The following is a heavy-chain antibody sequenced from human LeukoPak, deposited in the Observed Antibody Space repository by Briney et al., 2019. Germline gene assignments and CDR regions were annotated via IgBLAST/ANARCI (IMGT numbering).Heavy chain of an antibody. J-gene: IGHJ4*01. D-gene: IGHD3-22*01. Sequence: SGGCLRLSCAAPGFTFSNYAMSWVRQAPGKGLECVSGICGSGGSILHADSVKGRFTISRDNSKSTLFLQMSSLRAEDTAVYYCAKRDYSDFSGYSRLFDSWGQGTLVT. CDR3: AKRDYSDFSGYSRLFDS. CDR2: ICGSGGSI. V-gene: IGHV3-23*01. CDR1: GFTFSNYA.